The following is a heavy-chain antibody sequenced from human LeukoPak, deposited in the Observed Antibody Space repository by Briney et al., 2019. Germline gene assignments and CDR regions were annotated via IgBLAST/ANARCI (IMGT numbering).Heavy chain of an antibody. CDR2: ISGRSGVI. CDR3: ARAGGTGFWSGPDNYGLDV. V-gene: IGHV3-11*01. J-gene: IGHJ6*02. D-gene: IGHD3-3*01. CDR1: GFSFSDYF. Sequence: GGSLRLSCAASGFSFSDYFMTWIRQAPGKGPEWVSHISGRSGVISYADSVKGRFTISRDNAKNSVYLQMNGLRAGDTGVYYCARAGGTGFWSGPDNYGLDVWGQGTTVTVFS.